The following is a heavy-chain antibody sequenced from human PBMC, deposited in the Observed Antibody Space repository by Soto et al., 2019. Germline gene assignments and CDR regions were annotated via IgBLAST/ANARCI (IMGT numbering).Heavy chain of an antibody. V-gene: IGHV6-1*01. CDR3: ARGVAGSRFDL. D-gene: IGHD6-19*01. J-gene: IGHJ4*02. CDR2: TYYRSNWRH. CDR1: GDSVSSNTAA. Sequence: SQTLSLTCAISGDSVSSNTAAWNWIRSSPSRGLEWLGRTYYRSNWRHDYAVSVKSRITVNPDTSKNHFSLQLNSVTPDDTAVYYCARGVAGSRFDLWGQGTPVTVPS.